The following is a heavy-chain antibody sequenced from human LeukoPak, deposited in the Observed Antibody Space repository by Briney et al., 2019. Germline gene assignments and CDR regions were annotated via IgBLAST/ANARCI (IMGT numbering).Heavy chain of an antibody. Sequence: SETLSLTCTVSGGSISSYYWSWIRQPPGKGLEWIRYIYYSGSTNYNPSLKSRVTISVDTSKNQFSLKLSSVTAADTAVYYCARGEYYYGSGSRTYYYYMDVWGKGTTVTVSS. CDR1: GGSISSYY. J-gene: IGHJ6*03. CDR2: IYYSGST. CDR3: ARGEYYYGSGSRTYYYYMDV. D-gene: IGHD3-10*01. V-gene: IGHV4-59*01.